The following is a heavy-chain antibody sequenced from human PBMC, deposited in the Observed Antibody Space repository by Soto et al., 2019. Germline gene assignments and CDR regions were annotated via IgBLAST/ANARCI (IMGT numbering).Heavy chain of an antibody. CDR1: GFTCSSYG. Sequence: ESGGGVVQPGKSLRLSCAGSGFTCSSYGMDWVRQAPGKGLEWVAVISYDGSNKYYADSVKGRFTISRDNSKNTLYLQMSSLRADDTAVYYCAKDRMGAGVRGYFDYWGQGTLVTVSS. V-gene: IGHV3-30*18. J-gene: IGHJ4*02. CDR2: ISYDGSNK. CDR3: AKDRMGAGVRGYFDY. D-gene: IGHD3-10*01.